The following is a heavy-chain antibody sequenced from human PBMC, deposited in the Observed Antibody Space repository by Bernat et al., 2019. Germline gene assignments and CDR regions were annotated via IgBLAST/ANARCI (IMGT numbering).Heavy chain of an antibody. CDR2: VYPSGST. J-gene: IGHJ6*02. CDR1: GYSISSGYY. Sequence: QVQLQESGPGLVKPSETLSLTCAVSGYSISSGYYWGWIRQPPGKGLEWIGSVYPSGSTYYNPSLKSRVTVSVDTSKNQFSLKLGSVTAADTAVYHCARGMPRAPVYYAMDVWGQGTTVTVSS. D-gene: IGHD2-2*01. CDR3: ARGMPRAPVYYAMDV. V-gene: IGHV4-38-2*01.